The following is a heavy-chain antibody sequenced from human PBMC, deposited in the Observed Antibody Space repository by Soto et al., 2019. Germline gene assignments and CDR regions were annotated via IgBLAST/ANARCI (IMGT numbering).Heavy chain of an antibody. Sequence: PGESLKISCVGSGYSFTSYWIGWVRQMPGKGLEWMGIIYPGDSDTRYSPSFRGQVTISADKSMNTAYLQWSSLKASDTAMYYCMRQLAVDADKWFHPWGQGTLVTVSS. CDR2: IYPGDSDT. J-gene: IGHJ5*02. CDR1: GYSFTSYW. CDR3: MRQLAVDADKWFHP. V-gene: IGHV5-51*01. D-gene: IGHD2-8*01.